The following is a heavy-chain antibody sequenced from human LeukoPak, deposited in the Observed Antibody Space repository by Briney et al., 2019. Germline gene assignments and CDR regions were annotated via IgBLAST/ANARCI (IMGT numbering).Heavy chain of an antibody. Sequence: GGSLRLCCTASGFTFGNYAMSWVRQAPGMGLEWVSALSGSGSSTFYADSVKGRFTISRDNSKNTLYLQMRSLIFEDTAVYYCANVIIAAVGYEYFQYWGQGTLVSVSS. D-gene: IGHD6-13*01. J-gene: IGHJ1*01. V-gene: IGHV3-23*01. CDR1: GFTFGNYA. CDR2: LSGSGSST. CDR3: ANVIIAAVGYEYFQY.